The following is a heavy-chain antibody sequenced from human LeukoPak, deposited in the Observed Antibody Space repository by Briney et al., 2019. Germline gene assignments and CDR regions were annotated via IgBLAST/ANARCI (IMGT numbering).Heavy chain of an antibody. Sequence: SVKVSCKASGGTFSSYAISWVRQAPGRGLEWMGGIIPIFGTANYAQKFQGRATITADESTSTAYMELSSLRSEDTAVYYCASRYCSGGSCRPYYYGMDVWGQGTTVTVSS. CDR3: ASRYCSGGSCRPYYYGMDV. V-gene: IGHV1-69*01. D-gene: IGHD2-15*01. J-gene: IGHJ6*02. CDR1: GGTFSSYA. CDR2: IIPIFGTA.